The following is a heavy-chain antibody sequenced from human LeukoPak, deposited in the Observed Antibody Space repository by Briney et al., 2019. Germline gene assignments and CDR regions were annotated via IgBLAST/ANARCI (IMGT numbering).Heavy chain of an antibody. CDR3: ARGSDNSSPSHLYYFDY. Sequence: PGGSLRLSCVVSRFNLSIYSMNWVRQTPGKRLEWVSYISSTSSTIYYADSVQGRFTISRDNAKNSLYLLMNSLRAEDTAVYYCARGSDNSSPSHLYYFDYWGQGTLVTVSS. CDR1: RFNLSIYS. V-gene: IGHV3-48*04. CDR2: ISSTSSTI. D-gene: IGHD6-6*01. J-gene: IGHJ4*02.